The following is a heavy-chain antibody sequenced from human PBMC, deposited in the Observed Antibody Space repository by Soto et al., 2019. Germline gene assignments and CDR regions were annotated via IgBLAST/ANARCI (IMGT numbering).Heavy chain of an antibody. CDR2: ISRSGDRT. J-gene: IGHJ4*02. CDR3: ARARCSSGQCYYFDY. CDR1: GFTFSSYN. V-gene: IGHV3-64*02. D-gene: IGHD2-15*01. Sequence: ESGEGLVQPGGSLRLSCAASGFTFSSYNIHWIRQAPGKGLEFVSAISRSGDRTYYADSVKGRFTITRDNSKNTVWLQMGSLRAEDMAVYYCARARCSSGQCYYFDYWGRGALVCVSS.